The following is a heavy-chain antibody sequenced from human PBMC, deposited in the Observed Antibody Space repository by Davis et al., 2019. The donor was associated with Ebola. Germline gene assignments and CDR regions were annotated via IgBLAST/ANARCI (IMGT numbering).Heavy chain of an antibody. CDR1: GFTFSSYW. V-gene: IGHV3-30*18. Sequence: GGSLRLSCAASGFTFSSYWMSWVRQAPGKGLEWVAVISYDGSNKYYADSVKGRFTISRDNSKNTLYLQMNSLRAEDTAVYYCAKDRAMVRPWYFDYWGQGTLVTVSS. CDR2: ISYDGSNK. CDR3: AKDRAMVRPWYFDY. J-gene: IGHJ4*02. D-gene: IGHD3-10*01.